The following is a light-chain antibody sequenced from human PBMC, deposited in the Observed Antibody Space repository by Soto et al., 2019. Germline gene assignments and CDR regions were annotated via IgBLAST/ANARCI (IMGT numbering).Light chain of an antibody. J-gene: IGLJ2*01. CDR2: AVS. CDR1: SSDVGGYNY. CDR3: SSYTSSSTLL. V-gene: IGLV2-14*01. Sequence: QSALTQPASVSXSPGQSITISCTGTSSDVGGYNYVSWYQQHPGKAPKLMIYAVSNRPSGVSNRFSGSKSGNTASLTITGLQAEDEADYYCSSYTSSSTLLFGGGTKLTVL.